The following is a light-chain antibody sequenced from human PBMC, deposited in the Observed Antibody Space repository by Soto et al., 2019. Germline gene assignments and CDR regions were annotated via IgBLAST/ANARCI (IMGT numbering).Light chain of an antibody. J-gene: IGLJ3*02. CDR3: QSYDSSLSRRWV. V-gene: IGLV1-40*01. CDR2: G. Sequence: QSVLTQPPSVSGAPGQRVTISCTGSSSNIGAGYPVHWYQQLPGTAPKLLVAGNRPSGVPDRFSVSKSGASASLAITVLHAEDEADYYCQSYDSSLSRRWVFGGGTKLTVL. CDR1: SSNIGAGYP.